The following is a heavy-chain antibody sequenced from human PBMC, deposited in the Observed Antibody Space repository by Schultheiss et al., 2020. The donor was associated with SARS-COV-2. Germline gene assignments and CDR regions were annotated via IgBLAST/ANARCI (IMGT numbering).Heavy chain of an antibody. V-gene: IGHV4-39*07. J-gene: IGHJ2*01. CDR3: ARVYCGGDCYRYWYFDL. D-gene: IGHD2-21*02. CDR2: IYYSGST. Sequence: SETLSLTCTVSGGSISSSSYYWGWIRQPPGKGLEWIGSIYYSGSTYYNPSLKSRVTISVDTSKNQFSLKPSSVTAADTAVYYCARVYCGGDCYRYWYFDLWGRGTLVTVSS. CDR1: GGSISSSSYY.